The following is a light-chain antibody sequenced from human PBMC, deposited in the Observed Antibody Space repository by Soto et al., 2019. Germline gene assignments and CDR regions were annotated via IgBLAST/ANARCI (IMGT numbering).Light chain of an antibody. CDR1: QSVSNN. J-gene: IGKJ2*01. CDR2: GDS. V-gene: IGKV3-15*01. Sequence: EVVLTQSPGTLSMSPGERATLSCRASQSVSNNLAWYQQKPGQAPRLLIYGDSTRATGVPARFSGSGSGTEFTLTITGLQSEDIAIYYCHQYNQWPPLYSFGQGTRLEIK. CDR3: HQYNQWPPLYS.